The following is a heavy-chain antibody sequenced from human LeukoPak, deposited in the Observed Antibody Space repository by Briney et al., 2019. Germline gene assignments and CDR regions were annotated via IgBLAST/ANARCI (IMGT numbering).Heavy chain of an antibody. CDR3: ARDVYDYVWGSYRYDHYFDY. Sequence: SETLSLTCTVSGGSISSYYWSWIRQPAGKGLEWVGRIYTSGSTNYNPSLKSRVTMSVDTSKNQFSLRLNSVTAADTAVYYCARDVYDYVWGSYRYDHYFDYWGQGTLVTVSS. D-gene: IGHD3-16*02. J-gene: IGHJ4*02. CDR1: GGSISSYY. CDR2: IYTSGST. V-gene: IGHV4-4*07.